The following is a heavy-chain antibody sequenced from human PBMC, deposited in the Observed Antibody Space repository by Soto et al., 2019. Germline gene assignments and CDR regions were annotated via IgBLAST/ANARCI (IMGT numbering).Heavy chain of an antibody. V-gene: IGHV3-33*01. CDR1: GFTFSSYG. CDR2: IWYDGSNK. D-gene: IGHD3-10*01. Sequence: QVQLVESGGGVVQPGRSLRLSCAASGFTFSSYGMHWVRQAPGKGLEWVAVIWYDGSNKYYADSVKGRFTISRDNSKNTLYLQMNSLRAEDTAVYYCARVGPKLLWFGESDPDYWGQGTLVTVSS. CDR3: ARVGPKLLWFGESDPDY. J-gene: IGHJ4*02.